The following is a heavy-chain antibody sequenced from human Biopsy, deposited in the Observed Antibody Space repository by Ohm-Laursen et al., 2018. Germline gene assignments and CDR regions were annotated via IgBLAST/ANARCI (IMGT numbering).Heavy chain of an antibody. D-gene: IGHD3-16*02. CDR2: FYSGSGA. CDR3: AKDDGGRYRGY. Sequence: SLRLSCAASGFTVSSNYMAWVRQAPGKGLEWVSVFYSGSGASYADSVRGRFAISRDDSKNTLDLQMNSLRAEDTAVYYCAKDDGGRYRGYWGQGTLVTVSS. J-gene: IGHJ4*02. CDR1: GFTVSSNY. V-gene: IGHV3-66*01.